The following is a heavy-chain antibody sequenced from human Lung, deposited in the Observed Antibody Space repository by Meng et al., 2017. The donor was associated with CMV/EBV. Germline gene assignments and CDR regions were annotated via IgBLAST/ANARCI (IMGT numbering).Heavy chain of an antibody. V-gene: IGHV3-23*03. Sequence: GGSXRLXCAASGFTFSSYAMSWVRQAPGKGLEWVSVIYSGGSSTYYADSVKGRFTISRDNSKNTLYLQMNSLRAEDTAVYYCAKDHRARYCSGGSCYYYYDMDFXGQGXTVTVSS. J-gene: IGHJ6*02. CDR1: GFTFSSYA. D-gene: IGHD2-15*01. CDR3: AKDHRARYCSGGSCYYYYDMDF. CDR2: IYSGGSST.